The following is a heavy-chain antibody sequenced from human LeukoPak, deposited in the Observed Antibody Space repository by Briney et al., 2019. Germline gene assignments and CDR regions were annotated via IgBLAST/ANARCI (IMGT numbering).Heavy chain of an antibody. CDR2: ISAYNGNT. D-gene: IGHD3-22*01. CDR3: ARDSLNYYDSSGYGY. Sequence: ASVKVSCKASGYTFTSYGISWVRQAPGQGLEWMGWISAYNGNTNYAQKLQGRVTMTTDTSTSTAYMELRSPRSDDTAVYYCARDSLNYYDSSGYGYWGQGTLVTVSS. V-gene: IGHV1-18*01. CDR1: GYTFTSYG. J-gene: IGHJ4*02.